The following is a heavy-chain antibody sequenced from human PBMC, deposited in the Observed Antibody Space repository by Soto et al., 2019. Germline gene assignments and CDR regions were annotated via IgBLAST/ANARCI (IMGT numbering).Heavy chain of an antibody. J-gene: IGHJ3*02. V-gene: IGHV3-11*01. CDR3: ARDRTLAAHDAFDI. CDR2: ISSSGSTI. Sequence: GGSLRLSCAASGFTFSDYYMSWIRQAPGKGLEWVSYISSSGSTIYYADSVKGRFTISRDNAKNSLYLQMNSLRAEEKVVYYCARDRTLAAHDAFDIWGQGTMVTVSS. CDR1: GFTFSDYY. D-gene: IGHD6-19*01.